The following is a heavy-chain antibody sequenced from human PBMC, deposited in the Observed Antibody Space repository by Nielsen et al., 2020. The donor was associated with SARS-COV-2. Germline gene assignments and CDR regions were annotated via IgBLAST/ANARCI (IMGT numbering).Heavy chain of an antibody. CDR1: GFTFSGSA. CDR2: IRSKANSYAT. V-gene: IGHV3-73*01. J-gene: IGHJ6*03. D-gene: IGHD3-10*01. Sequence: GESLKISCAASGFTFSGSAMHWVRQASGKGLEWVGRIRSKANSYATAYAASVKGRFTISRDDSKNTAYLQMNSLKTKDTAVYYCTSVWFGNARYMDVWGKGTTVTVSS. CDR3: TSVWFGNARYMDV.